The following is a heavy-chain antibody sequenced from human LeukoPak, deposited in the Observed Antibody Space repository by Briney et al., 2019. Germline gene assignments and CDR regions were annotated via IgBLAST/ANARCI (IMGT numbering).Heavy chain of an antibody. CDR2: ISGSGGST. J-gene: IGHJ5*02. V-gene: IGHV3-23*01. CDR3: AKGPGWFDP. Sequence: PGGSLRLSCAASGFTFSSYAMSWVPQAPGKGLEWVSAISGSGGSTYYADSMKGRFTISRDNAKNSLYLQMNSLRAEDTAVYYCAKGPGWFDPWGQGTLVTVSS. CDR1: GFTFSSYA.